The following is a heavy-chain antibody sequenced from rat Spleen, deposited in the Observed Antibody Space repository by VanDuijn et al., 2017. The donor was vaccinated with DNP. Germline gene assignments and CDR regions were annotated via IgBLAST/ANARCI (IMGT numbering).Heavy chain of an antibody. J-gene: IGHJ4*01. D-gene: IGHD4-3*01. CDR1: GFSLPSYH. CDR2: IQSGGKT. CDR3: ARDLIIRDTTSAMDA. Sequence: QVQLKESGPGLVQPSQTLSLTCTVSGFSLPSYHMHWVRQSPGKGLEWMGRIQSGGKTDYSSAFKSRLTISRDTSKSQVFLKVNSLQTEDTATYYCARDLIIRDTTSAMDAWGQGTSVTVSS. V-gene: IGHV2-27*01.